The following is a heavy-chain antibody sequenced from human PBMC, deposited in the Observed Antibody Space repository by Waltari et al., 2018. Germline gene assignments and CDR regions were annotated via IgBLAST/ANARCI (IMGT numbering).Heavy chain of an antibody. J-gene: IGHJ3*01. Sequence: QVQLQESGPGLVKSSETLSLTCSVSGYSVSNSYYWTWIRQPPGKGLELIGNIYHGGSAYYNPSLKGRVTCSIGTADNVFFLNMTSVTAADTATYYCARPLTDHSGGTYDAEDDGLALWGPGTVVTVSS. V-gene: IGHV4-38-2*02. D-gene: IGHD5-12*01. CDR3: ARPLTDHSGGTYDAEDDGLAL. CDR1: GYSVSNSYY. CDR2: IYHGGSA.